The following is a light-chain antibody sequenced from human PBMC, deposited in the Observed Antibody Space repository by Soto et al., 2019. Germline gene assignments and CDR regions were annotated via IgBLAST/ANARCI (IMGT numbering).Light chain of an antibody. CDR3: SSYTRSSTLV. J-gene: IGLJ1*01. CDR2: EVS. CDR1: SSDVRGYHY. Sequence: QSALTQPASVSGSPGQSITISCTGTSSDVRGYHYVSWYQQHPGKPPKLMIYEVSNRPSGVSNRFSGSKSGNTASLTISGLQAEDEADYYCSSYTRSSTLVFGTGTQLTVL. V-gene: IGLV2-14*01.